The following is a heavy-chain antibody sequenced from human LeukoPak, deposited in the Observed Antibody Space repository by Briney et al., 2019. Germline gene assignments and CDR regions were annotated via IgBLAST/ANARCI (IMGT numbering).Heavy chain of an antibody. V-gene: IGHV3-23*01. J-gene: IGHJ4*02. D-gene: IGHD3-22*01. Sequence: GGSLRLSCAASGFTFSSYSMNWVRQAPGKGLEWVSSIRVRSDSTHYAESVQGRFTISRDDSKNTLYLQMNSLRAEDTAVYYCAKVADTSDYFYFFDYWGQRTLVTVSS. CDR2: IRVRSDST. CDR3: AKVADTSDYFYFFDY. CDR1: GFTFSSYS.